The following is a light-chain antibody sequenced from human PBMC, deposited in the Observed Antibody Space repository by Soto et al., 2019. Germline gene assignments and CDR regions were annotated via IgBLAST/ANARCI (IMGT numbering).Light chain of an antibody. J-gene: IGKJ1*01. CDR3: QQYGDSPRS. CDR1: RSLSSDY. CDR2: HAS. Sequence: IGLMQSPGTLSLSPGERATLSCRASRSLSSDYLAWYQQKPGQAPRLLFYHASRRATGTPDRFSVSGSGTDFTLSISRLEPGDFAVYYCQQYGDSPRSFGQGTKVDIK. V-gene: IGKV3-20*01.